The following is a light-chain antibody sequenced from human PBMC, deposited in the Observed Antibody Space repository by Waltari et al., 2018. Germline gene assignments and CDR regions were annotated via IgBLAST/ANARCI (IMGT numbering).Light chain of an antibody. Sequence: QSVLTQPPSAPGTPGQRVSLSCSGSGHNIGISTANLYQQLTGTAPKLLIYNENQRPSGVPDRFSGSKSGSSASLAISGLQSDDEANYYCAAWDDSLNGLSFGTGTRVTVL. CDR1: GHNIGIST. J-gene: IGLJ1*01. CDR3: AAWDDSLNGLS. V-gene: IGLV1-44*01. CDR2: NEN.